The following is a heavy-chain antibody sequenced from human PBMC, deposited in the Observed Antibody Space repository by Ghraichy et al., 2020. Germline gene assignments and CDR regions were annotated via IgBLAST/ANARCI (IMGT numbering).Heavy chain of an antibody. CDR2: ISGSGDST. V-gene: IGHV3-23*01. CDR3: TRWVEGVKILRYFDY. CDR1: GFTFSSYA. D-gene: IGHD2-15*01. Sequence: GGSLRLSCAASGFTFSSYAMNWVRQAPGKGLEWVSVISGSGDSTHYADSVVGRFTISRDNSKNTLYLQINSLRAEDTAIYYCTRWVEGVKILRYFDYWGHGTLVTVSS. J-gene: IGHJ4*01.